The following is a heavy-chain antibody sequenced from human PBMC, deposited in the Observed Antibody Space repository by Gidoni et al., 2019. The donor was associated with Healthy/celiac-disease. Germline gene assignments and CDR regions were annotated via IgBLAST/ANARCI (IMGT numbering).Heavy chain of an antibody. CDR1: GGSISSSSYY. D-gene: IGHD6-13*01. V-gene: IGHV4-39*01. J-gene: IGHJ5*02. CDR3: ARKRRGTRQGIAAAASWFDP. Sequence: QLQLQESGPGLVKPSDTLSLTCTASGGSISSSSYYWGWIRQPPGKGLEWIGSIYYSGITYYNPSLKSRVTISVDTSKNQFSLKLSSVTAADTAVYYCARKRRGTRQGIAAAASWFDPWGQGTLVTVSS. CDR2: IYYSGIT.